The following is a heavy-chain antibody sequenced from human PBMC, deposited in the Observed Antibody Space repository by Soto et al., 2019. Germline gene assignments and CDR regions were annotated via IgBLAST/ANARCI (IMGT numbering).Heavy chain of an antibody. J-gene: IGHJ4*02. CDR3: ARREDTDGVLDF. CDR2: INGDGSAT. Sequence: EVQLVESGGGLVQPGGSLRLSCAASGFTFSIYWMHWVRQAPGKGLVWVSRINGDGSATNYADSVKGRFTISRDNAKNTLHLQMNSLRAEDTALYYCARREDTDGVLDFWGQGTLVTVSS. CDR1: GFTFSIYW. V-gene: IGHV3-74*01. D-gene: IGHD5-18*01.